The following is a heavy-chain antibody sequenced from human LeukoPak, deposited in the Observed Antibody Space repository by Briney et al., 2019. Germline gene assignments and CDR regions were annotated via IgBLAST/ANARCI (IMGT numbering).Heavy chain of an antibody. Sequence: GGSLRLSCAASGFTFSSYAMHWVRQAPGKGLEYVSAISSNGGSTYYADSVKGRFTISRDNSKNTLYLQMGSLRAEDMAVYYCARGGYYDSSGCPDYWGQGTLVTVSP. CDR2: ISSNGGST. CDR3: ARGGYYDSSGCPDY. V-gene: IGHV3-64*02. CDR1: GFTFSSYA. J-gene: IGHJ4*02. D-gene: IGHD3-22*01.